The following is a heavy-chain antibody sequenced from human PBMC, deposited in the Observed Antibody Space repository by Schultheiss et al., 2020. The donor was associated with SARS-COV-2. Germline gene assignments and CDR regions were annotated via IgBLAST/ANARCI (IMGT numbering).Heavy chain of an antibody. J-gene: IGHJ4*02. D-gene: IGHD1-7*01. CDR1: GFTFSSYW. CDR3: AKDLTGTRFFDY. V-gene: IGHV3-7*01. CDR2: IKQDGSEK. Sequence: GESLKISCAASGFTFSSYWMSWVRQAPGKGLEWVANIKQDGSEKYYVDSVKGRFTISRDNAKNSLYLQMNSLRAEDTAVYYCAKDLTGTRFFDYWGQGTLVTVSS.